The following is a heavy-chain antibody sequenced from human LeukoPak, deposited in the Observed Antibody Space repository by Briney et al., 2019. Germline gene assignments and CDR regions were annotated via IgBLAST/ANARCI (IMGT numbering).Heavy chain of an antibody. CDR1: GYTFTGYY. J-gene: IGHJ6*02. CDR3: ARDRYVDTAMVVGMDV. CDR2: INPNSGGT. Sequence: ASVKVSCKASGYTFTGYYMHWVRQAPGQGLEWMGLINPNSGGTNYAQKFQGRVTMTRDTSISTAYMELSRLRSDDTAVYYCARDRYVDTAMVVGMDVWGQGTTVTVSS. V-gene: IGHV1-2*02. D-gene: IGHD5-18*01.